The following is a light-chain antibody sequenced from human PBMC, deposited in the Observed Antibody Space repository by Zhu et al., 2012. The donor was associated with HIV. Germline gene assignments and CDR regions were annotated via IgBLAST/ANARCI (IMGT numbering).Light chain of an antibody. Sequence: EIVLTQSPGTLSVSPGERATLSCRASQSLGRNLAWYQQKPGQAPRLVIFDASRRATGIPDRFSGSGSGTEFTLTITSLQSEDFAVYFCQQYDEWPPLTFGGGTKVEIK. J-gene: IGKJ4*01. CDR1: QSLGRN. CDR2: DAS. V-gene: IGKV3-15*01. CDR3: QQYDEWPPLT.